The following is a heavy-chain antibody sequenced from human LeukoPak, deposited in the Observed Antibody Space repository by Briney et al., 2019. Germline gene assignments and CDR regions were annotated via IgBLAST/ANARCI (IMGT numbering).Heavy chain of an antibody. CDR1: GFTFSSYA. D-gene: IGHD3-3*01. Sequence: GGSLRLSCAASGFTFSSYAMSWVRQAPGKGLEWVSAISGSGGSTYYADSVKGRFTISRDNSKNTLYLQMNSLRAEDTAVYYCAKVAYYDFWSGYDYYYGMDVWGQGTTVTVFS. CDR2: ISGSGGST. CDR3: AKVAYYDFWSGYDYYYGMDV. V-gene: IGHV3-23*01. J-gene: IGHJ6*02.